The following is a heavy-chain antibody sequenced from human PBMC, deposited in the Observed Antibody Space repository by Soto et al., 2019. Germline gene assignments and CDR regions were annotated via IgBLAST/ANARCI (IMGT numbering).Heavy chain of an antibody. CDR3: ARSPRSSPYFDY. J-gene: IGHJ4*02. D-gene: IGHD6-13*01. Sequence: PGESLKISCQCSGYTFSNFWIGWVRQLPGKGLERMGIIYPGDHETRYSPSFHGKVTISADKSINTAYLQWNSLEASDTAFYFCARSPRSSPYFDYLGQGALVTVSS. CDR2: IYPGDHET. V-gene: IGHV5-51*01. CDR1: GYTFSNFW.